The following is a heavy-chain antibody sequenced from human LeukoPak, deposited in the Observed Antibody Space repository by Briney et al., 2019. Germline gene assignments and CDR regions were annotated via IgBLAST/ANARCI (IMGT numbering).Heavy chain of an antibody. CDR2: ICHSGST. J-gene: IGHJ4*02. Sequence: PSETLSLTCTVSGGSISSGGYYWSWIRQPPGKGLEWIGYICHSGSTYYNPSLKSRVTISVDRSKNQFSLKLSSVTAADTAVYYCARGQSGWPYYFDYWGQGTLVTVSS. CDR3: ARGQSGWPYYFDY. V-gene: IGHV4-30-2*01. CDR1: GGSISSGGYY. D-gene: IGHD6-19*01.